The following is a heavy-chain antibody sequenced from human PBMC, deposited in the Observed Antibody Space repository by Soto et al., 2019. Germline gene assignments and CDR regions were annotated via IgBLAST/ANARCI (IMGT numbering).Heavy chain of an antibody. Sequence: PSETLSLTCSVSGGSMNGYYWTWIRQAPGQGLEWIGYISYSGTTNYNPSLKSRVTISVDTSKNQFSLKLSSVTAADTAVYYCARESHGAGTAMVFLRAFDIWGQGTMVTVSS. CDR3: ARESHGAGTAMVFLRAFDI. CDR2: ISYSGTT. CDR1: GGSMNGYY. J-gene: IGHJ3*02. V-gene: IGHV4-59*01. D-gene: IGHD5-18*01.